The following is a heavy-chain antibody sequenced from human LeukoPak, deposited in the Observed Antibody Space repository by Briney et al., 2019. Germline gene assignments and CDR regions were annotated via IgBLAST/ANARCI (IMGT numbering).Heavy chain of an antibody. CDR1: GYTFTGYY. CDR3: EGAIRDFDQADYYYGMDV. CDR2: INPNSGGT. Sequence: ASVKVSCKASGYTFTGYYMHWARQAPGQGLECMGWINPNSGGTNYAQKFQGRVTMTRDTSISTAYMELSRLRSDDTVVYHAEGAIRDFDQADYYYGMDVWGQGTTVTVSS. D-gene: IGHD3-9*01. V-gene: IGHV1-2*02. J-gene: IGHJ6*02.